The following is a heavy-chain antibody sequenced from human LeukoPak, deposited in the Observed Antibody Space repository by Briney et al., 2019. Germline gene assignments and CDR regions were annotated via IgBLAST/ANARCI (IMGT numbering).Heavy chain of an antibody. J-gene: IGHJ3*02. CDR2: ISSNGGST. Sequence: GGSLRLSCAASGFTFSSYAMHWVRQAPGKGLEYVSAISSNGGSTYCANSVKGRFTISRDNSKNTLYLQMGSLRAEDMAVYYCARDNVAVAAAFDIWGQGTMVTVSS. CDR1: GFTFSSYA. CDR3: ARDNVAVAAAFDI. V-gene: IGHV3-64*01. D-gene: IGHD6-19*01.